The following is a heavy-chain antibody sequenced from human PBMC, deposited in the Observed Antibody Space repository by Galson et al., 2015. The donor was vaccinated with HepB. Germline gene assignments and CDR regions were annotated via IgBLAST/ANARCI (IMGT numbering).Heavy chain of an antibody. V-gene: IGHV1-2*02. D-gene: IGHD2-21*02. Sequence: SVKVSCKASGYTFNDYYLHWVRQAPGQGLEWMGWINPNSGGTKYAQKFQGRVTMTRDTSISTAYMELSRLISDDTAVYYCARSICGGDCYSYFDYWGQGTLVTVSS. CDR2: INPNSGGT. CDR1: GYTFNDYY. CDR3: ARSICGGDCYSYFDY. J-gene: IGHJ4*02.